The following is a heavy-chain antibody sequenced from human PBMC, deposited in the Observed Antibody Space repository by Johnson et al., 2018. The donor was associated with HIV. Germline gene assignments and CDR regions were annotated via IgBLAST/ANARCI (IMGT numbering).Heavy chain of an antibody. CDR2: IWYDGSNT. J-gene: IGHJ3*02. CDR3: AKESNRWEQLAYAFDI. Sequence: QVQLVESGGGVVQPGRSLRLSCVASRFTFSSYALHWVRQAPGKGLEWVAVIWYDGSNTYYADSVKGRFTISRDNSKNTLYLQMNSLSADDTAVYYCAKESNRWEQLAYAFDIWGQGTMVTVSS. D-gene: IGHD6-6*01. CDR1: RFTFSSYA. V-gene: IGHV3-33*06.